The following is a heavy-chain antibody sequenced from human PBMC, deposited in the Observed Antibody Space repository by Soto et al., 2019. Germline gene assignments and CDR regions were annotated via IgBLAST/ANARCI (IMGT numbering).Heavy chain of an antibody. Sequence: SVKVSCKASGGTFSSYAISWARQAPGQGLEWMGGIIPIFGTANYAQKFQGRVTITADESTSTAYMELSSLRSEDTAVYYCASEGGSIAAPFDYWGQGTLVTVSS. CDR2: IIPIFGTA. J-gene: IGHJ4*02. D-gene: IGHD6-6*01. CDR3: ASEGGSIAAPFDY. V-gene: IGHV1-69*13. CDR1: GGTFSSYA.